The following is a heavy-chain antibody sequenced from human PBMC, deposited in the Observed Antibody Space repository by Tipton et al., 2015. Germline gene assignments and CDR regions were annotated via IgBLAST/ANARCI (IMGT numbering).Heavy chain of an antibody. CDR2: IYYTGST. CDR3: AGGYYGSGSYSPGDWFDP. D-gene: IGHD3-10*01. J-gene: IGHJ5*02. V-gene: IGHV4-59*01. CDR1: GDSINRYY. Sequence: TLSLTCSVSGDSINRYYWSWIRQPPGKGLECIGYIYYTGSTHYNPSLKSRVTISVDTSKSQFFLKLSSVTAADTAVYYCAGGYYGSGSYSPGDWFDPWGRGTLVTVSS.